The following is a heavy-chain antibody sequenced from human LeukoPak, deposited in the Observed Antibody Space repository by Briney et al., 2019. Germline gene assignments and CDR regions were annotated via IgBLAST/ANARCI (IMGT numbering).Heavy chain of an antibody. D-gene: IGHD6-13*01. J-gene: IGHJ4*02. CDR3: AKDRFGIEAYGRFDY. CDR2: IYSGGST. CDR1: GFTVSGNY. Sequence: AGGSLRLSCAASGFTVSGNYMSWVRQAPGEGLEWVSVIYSGGSTYYADSVKGRFTISRNNSKNTLYLQMNSLRAEDTAVYYCAKDRFGIEAYGRFDYWGQGTLVTVSS. V-gene: IGHV3-53*01.